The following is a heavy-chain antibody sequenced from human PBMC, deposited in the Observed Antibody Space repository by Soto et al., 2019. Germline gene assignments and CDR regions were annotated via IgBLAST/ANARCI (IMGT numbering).Heavy chain of an antibody. CDR3: ARRVVDYGDDNWFDP. V-gene: IGHV4-39*01. J-gene: IGHJ5*02. CDR2: IYYSGST. CDR1: GGSISSSSYY. D-gene: IGHD4-17*01. Sequence: QLQLQESGPGLVKPSETLSLTCTVSGGSISSSSYYWGWIRQPPGKGLEWIGSIYYSGSTYYNPSLKRRVTISVDTSKNQFSLKLSSVTAADTAVYYCARRVVDYGDDNWFDPWGQGTLVTVSS.